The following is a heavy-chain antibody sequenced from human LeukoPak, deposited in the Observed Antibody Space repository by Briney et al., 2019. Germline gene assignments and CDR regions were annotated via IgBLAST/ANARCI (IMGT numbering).Heavy chain of an antibody. CDR1: GYTFTSYG. CDR2: ISAYNGNT. D-gene: IGHD2-15*01. J-gene: IGHJ6*02. CDR3: ARSGFIVVAEYYGMDV. Sequence: ASVKVSCKSSGYTFTSYGIIWVRQAPGQGLEWMGWISAYNGNTNYAQKLQGRVTMTTDTSTSTAYMELRSLRSDDTAVYYCARSGFIVVAEYYGMDVWGQGTTVTVSS. V-gene: IGHV1-18*01.